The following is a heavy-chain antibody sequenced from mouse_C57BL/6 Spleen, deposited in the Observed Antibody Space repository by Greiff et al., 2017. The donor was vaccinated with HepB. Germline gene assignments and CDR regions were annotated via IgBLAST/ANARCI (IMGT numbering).Heavy chain of an antibody. CDR3: ARDRTTVVAPYYAMDY. CDR2: IDPSDSET. CDR1: GYTFTSYW. V-gene: IGHV1-52*01. D-gene: IGHD1-1*01. Sequence: QVQLKQPGAELVRPGSSVKLSCKASGYTFTSYWMHWVKQRPIQGLEWIGNIDPSDSETHYNQKFKDKATLTVDKSSSTAYMQLSSLTSEDSAVYYCARDRTTVVAPYYAMDYWGQGTSVTVSS. J-gene: IGHJ4*01.